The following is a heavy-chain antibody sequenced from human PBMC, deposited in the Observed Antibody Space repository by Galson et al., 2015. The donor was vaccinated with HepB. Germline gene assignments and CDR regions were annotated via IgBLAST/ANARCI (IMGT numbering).Heavy chain of an antibody. CDR3: ASRRGADPLGFDY. D-gene: IGHD3-16*01. Sequence: QSGAEVKKPGESLKISCKGSGYSFANCWIGWVRQMPGKGLEWMGIIYPGDSDTRYSPSFQSQVTISADKSISTAYLQWSSLKASDTAMYYCASRRGADPLGFDYWGQGTLVTVSS. CDR2: IYPGDSDT. J-gene: IGHJ4*02. V-gene: IGHV5-51*01. CDR1: GYSFANCW.